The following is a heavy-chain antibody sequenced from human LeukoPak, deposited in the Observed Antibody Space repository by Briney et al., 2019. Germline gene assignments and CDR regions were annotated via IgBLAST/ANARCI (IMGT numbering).Heavy chain of an antibody. CDR3: ATAPISMVRGVICYYYMDV. CDR1: GGTFSSYG. J-gene: IGHJ6*03. Sequence: SVKVSCKASGGTFSSYGISWVRQAPGQGLEWMGGIIPIFGTVNYAQKFQGRVTITADESTTTAYMELSSLRSEDTAVYYCATAPISMVRGVICYYYMDVWGKGTTVTISS. V-gene: IGHV1-69*13. CDR2: IIPIFGTV. D-gene: IGHD3-10*01.